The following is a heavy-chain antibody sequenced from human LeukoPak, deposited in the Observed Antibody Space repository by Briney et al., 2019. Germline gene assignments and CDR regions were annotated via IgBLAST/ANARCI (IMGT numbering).Heavy chain of an antibody. J-gene: IGHJ4*02. Sequence: SETLSLTCAVYGGSFNGYYWSWIRQPPGKGLEWIGEINHSGSTNYNPSLKSRVTISVDTSKNQFSLKLSSVTAADTAVYYCARHRYCGSGSYRYWGQGTLVTVSS. D-gene: IGHD3-10*01. CDR2: INHSGST. V-gene: IGHV4-34*01. CDR3: ARHRYCGSGSYRY. CDR1: GGSFNGYY.